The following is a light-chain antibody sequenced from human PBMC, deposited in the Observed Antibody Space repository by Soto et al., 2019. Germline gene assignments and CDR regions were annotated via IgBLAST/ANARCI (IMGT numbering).Light chain of an antibody. CDR1: SSNIRAGYD. V-gene: IGLV1-40*01. Sequence: QSVLTKPPSVCGAPGQRVTISCTGSSSNIRAGYDVHWYQQLPGTAPKLLIYGNSNRPSGVPDRFSGSKSGTSASLAITGLQAEDEADYYCQSYDSSLSGFYVFGTGTKLTVL. J-gene: IGLJ1*01. CDR2: GNS. CDR3: QSYDSSLSGFYV.